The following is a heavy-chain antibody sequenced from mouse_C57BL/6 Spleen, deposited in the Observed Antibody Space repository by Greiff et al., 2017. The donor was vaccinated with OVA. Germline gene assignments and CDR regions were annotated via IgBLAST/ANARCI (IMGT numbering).Heavy chain of an antibody. D-gene: IGHD2-4*01. Sequence: VQVVESGAELLKPGASVKLSCKATGYTFTGYWIEWVKQRPGHGLEWIGEILPGSGSTNYNEKFKGKATFTADTSSNTAYMQLSSLTTEDSAIYYCASQAGDYDDWYFDVWGTGTTVTVSS. CDR2: ILPGSGST. CDR1: GYTFTGYW. J-gene: IGHJ1*03. V-gene: IGHV1-9*01. CDR3: ASQAGDYDDWYFDV.